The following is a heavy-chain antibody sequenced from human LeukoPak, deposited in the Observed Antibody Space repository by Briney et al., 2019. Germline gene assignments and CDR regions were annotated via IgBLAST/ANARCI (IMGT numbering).Heavy chain of an antibody. CDR1: GFTFISYG. J-gene: IGHJ4*02. V-gene: IGHV3-74*01. CDR3: ARELPREVTLDY. CDR2: INTDGSST. D-gene: IGHD2-21*02. Sequence: GGSLRLSCAASGFTFISYGMQWVRQVPGKGLVWVSRINTDGSSTSYADSVKGRFTISRDNAKNTLYLQMNSLRAEDTGVYYCARELPREVTLDYWGQGTLVTVSS.